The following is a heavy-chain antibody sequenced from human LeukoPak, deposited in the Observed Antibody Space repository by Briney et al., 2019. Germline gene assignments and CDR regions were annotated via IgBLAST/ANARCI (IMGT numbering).Heavy chain of an antibody. CDR3: ATGITMVRGVICD. Sequence: ASVKVSCKASGYTFTGYYMHWVRQAPGQGLEWMGWINPNSGGTNYAQKSQGRVTMTRDTSISTAYMELSRLRSDDTAVYYCATGITMVRGVICDWGQGTLVTVSS. CDR1: GYTFTGYY. J-gene: IGHJ4*02. V-gene: IGHV1-2*02. D-gene: IGHD3-10*01. CDR2: INPNSGGT.